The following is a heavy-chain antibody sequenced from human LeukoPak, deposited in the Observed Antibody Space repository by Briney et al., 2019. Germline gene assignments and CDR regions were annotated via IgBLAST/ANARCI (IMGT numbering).Heavy chain of an antibody. D-gene: IGHD1-26*01. V-gene: IGHV1-2*02. J-gene: IGHJ4*02. CDR1: GYTFTGYY. CDR2: INPNSGGT. CDR3: ARHPYSGSYHFDY. Sequence: ASVKVSCKASGYTFTGYYMHWVRQAPGQGLEWMGWINPNSGGTNYAQKFQGRVTMTRDTSISTAYMELSRLTSDDTAVYYCARHPYSGSYHFDYWGQGTLVTVSS.